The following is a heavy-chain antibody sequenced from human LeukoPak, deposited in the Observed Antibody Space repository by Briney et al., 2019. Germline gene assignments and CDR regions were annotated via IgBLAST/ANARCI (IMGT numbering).Heavy chain of an antibody. CDR3: ARSSVRYYGSGSYPFV. CDR2: IYYSGST. D-gene: IGHD3-10*01. Sequence: PSETLSLTCTVSGGSISSGGYSWSWIRQHPGKGLEWIGYIYYSGSTYYNPSLKSRVTISVDTSKNQFSLKLSSVTAADTAVYYCARSSVRYYGSGSYPFVWGQGTLVTVSS. CDR1: GGSISSGGYS. J-gene: IGHJ4*02. V-gene: IGHV4-31*03.